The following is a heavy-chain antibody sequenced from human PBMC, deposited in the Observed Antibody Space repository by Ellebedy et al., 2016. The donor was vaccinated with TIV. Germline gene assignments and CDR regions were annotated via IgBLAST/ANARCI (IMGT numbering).Heavy chain of an antibody. CDR2: SNAGNGNT. V-gene: IGHV1-3*01. D-gene: IGHD3-22*01. CDR3: ARLSRVYDSSGYNWFDP. CDR1: GYTFTTYA. Sequence: AASVKVSCKASGYTFTTYAMHWVRQAPGQRLEWMGWSNAGNGNTNYSQKFQGRVTITRDTSASTAYIELSSLRSEDTAVYYCARLSRVYDSSGYNWFDPWGQGTLVTVSS. J-gene: IGHJ5*02.